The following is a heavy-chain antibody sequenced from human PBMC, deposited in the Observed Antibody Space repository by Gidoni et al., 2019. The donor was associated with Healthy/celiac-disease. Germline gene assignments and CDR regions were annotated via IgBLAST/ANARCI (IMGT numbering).Heavy chain of an antibody. V-gene: IGHV3-23*01. Sequence: EVQLLESGGGLVQPGGSLRLSCAASGFTFSSYAMGWFRKAPGKGRGWVSAISGSGGSTYYADSVKGRFTISRDNSKNTLYLQMNSRRAEDTAVYYCAKTIGCSGGSCYSDWGQGTLVTVSS. CDR1: GFTFSSYA. CDR2: ISGSGGST. CDR3: AKTIGCSGGSCYSD. J-gene: IGHJ4*02. D-gene: IGHD2-15*01.